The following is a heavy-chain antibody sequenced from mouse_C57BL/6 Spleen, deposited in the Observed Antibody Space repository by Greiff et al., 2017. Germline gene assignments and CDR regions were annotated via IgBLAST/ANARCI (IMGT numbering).Heavy chain of an antibody. CDR2: IDPADSYT. J-gene: IGHJ3*01. CDR3: AMSYDYAWFAY. V-gene: IGHV1-69*01. Sequence: QVQLQQPGAELVMPGASVKLSCKASGYTFNSYWMHWVKQRPGQGLEWIGEIDPADSYTNYNQKFKGKSTLTVDKSSSTAYMQLISLTSEDSAVYYCAMSYDYAWFAYWGQGTLVTVSA. CDR1: GYTFNSYW. D-gene: IGHD2-4*01.